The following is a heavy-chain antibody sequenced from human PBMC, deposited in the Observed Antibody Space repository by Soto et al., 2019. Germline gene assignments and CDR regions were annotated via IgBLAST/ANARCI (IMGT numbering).Heavy chain of an antibody. Sequence: EVQLVESGGGLVQPGRSLRLSCAASGFTFDDYAMHWVRQAPGKGLEWVSGSSWNSGSIGYADSVKGRFTISRDNAKNSLYLQMNSLRAEDTALYYCAKDVDGEWERPEYFQHWGQGTLVTVSS. J-gene: IGHJ1*01. V-gene: IGHV3-9*01. CDR3: AKDVDGEWERPEYFQH. D-gene: IGHD1-26*01. CDR1: GFTFDDYA. CDR2: SSWNSGSI.